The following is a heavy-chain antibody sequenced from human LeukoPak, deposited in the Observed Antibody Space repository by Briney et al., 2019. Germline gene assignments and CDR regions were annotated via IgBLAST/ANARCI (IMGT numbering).Heavy chain of an antibody. CDR2: ISSSSSTI. J-gene: IGHJ6*04. CDR1: GFTFSSYE. V-gene: IGHV3-48*03. D-gene: IGHD3-10*02. CDR3: AELGITMIGGV. Sequence: PGGSLRLSCAASGFTFSSYEMNWVRQAPGKGLAWVSYISSSSSTIYYADSVKGRFTISRDNAKNSLYLQMNSLRAEDTAVYYCAELGITMIGGVWGKGTTVTISS.